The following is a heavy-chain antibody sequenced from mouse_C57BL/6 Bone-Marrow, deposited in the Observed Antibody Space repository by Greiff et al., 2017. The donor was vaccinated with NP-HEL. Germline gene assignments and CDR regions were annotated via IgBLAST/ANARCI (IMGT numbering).Heavy chain of an antibody. CDR1: GYAFSSSW. Sequence: QVQLQQSGPELVKPGASVKISCKASGYAFSSSWMNWVKQRPGKGLEWIGRIYPGDGDTNYNGKFKGTATLTADKSSSTAYMQLSSLTSEDSAVYFCANYFDYWGQGTTLTVSS. V-gene: IGHV1-82*01. CDR2: IYPGDGDT. CDR3: ANYFDY. J-gene: IGHJ2*01.